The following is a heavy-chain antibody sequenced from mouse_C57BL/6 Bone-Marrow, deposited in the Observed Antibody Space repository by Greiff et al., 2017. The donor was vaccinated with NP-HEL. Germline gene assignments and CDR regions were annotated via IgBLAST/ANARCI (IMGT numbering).Heavy chain of an antibody. J-gene: IGHJ4*01. CDR3: AMRRYYYAMDY. Sequence: QVQLKQSGAELARPGASVKLSCKASGYTFTSYGISWVKQRTGQGLEWIGEIYPRSGNTYYNEKFKGKATLTADKSSSTAYMELRSLTSEDSAVYFCAMRRYYYAMDYWGQGTSVTGSS. CDR1: GYTFTSYG. V-gene: IGHV1-81*01. CDR2: IYPRSGNT. D-gene: IGHD1-1*01.